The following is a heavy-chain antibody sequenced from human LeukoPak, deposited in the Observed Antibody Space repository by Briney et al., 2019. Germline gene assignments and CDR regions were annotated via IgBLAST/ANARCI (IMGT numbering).Heavy chain of an antibody. J-gene: IGHJ4*02. CDR1: GGSISTYY. V-gene: IGHV4-59*08. CDR2: TYYSGSA. CDR3: ARHGGDYTFDY. D-gene: IGHD2-21*02. Sequence: SETLSLTCTVSGGSISTYYWSWIRQPPGKGLEWIGYTYYSGSANSNPSLNSRVTMSVDTSKNQFSLKVRSVTAADTAVYYCARHGGDYTFDYWGQGTLITVSS.